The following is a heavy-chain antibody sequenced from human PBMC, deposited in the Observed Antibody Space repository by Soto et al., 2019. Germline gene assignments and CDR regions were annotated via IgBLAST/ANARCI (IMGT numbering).Heavy chain of an antibody. CDR3: ARVDWTYDILRFGMDV. CDR2: IDPSDSHT. CDR1: GDIFSSYW. Sequence: GESLKISCKGSGDIFSSYWINCVRQMPGKGLEWMGRIDPSDSHTDYSPSFQGHVTISADKSINTAYLQWSSLRASDTAIYYCARVDWTYDILRFGMDVWGPGTTVTVSS. D-gene: IGHD1-7*01. J-gene: IGHJ6*02. V-gene: IGHV5-10-1*01.